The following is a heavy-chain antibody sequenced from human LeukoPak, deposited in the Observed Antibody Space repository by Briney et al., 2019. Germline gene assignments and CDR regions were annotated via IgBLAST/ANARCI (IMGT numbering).Heavy chain of an antibody. CDR3: ARHRLFLFGHSNWFDP. CDR2: IYYSGST. V-gene: IGHV4-39*01. CDR1: GGSISSSSYY. J-gene: IGHJ5*02. D-gene: IGHD3-10*01. Sequence: PSETLSLTCTVSGGSISSSSYYWGWIRQPPGKGLEWTGSIYYSGSTYYNPSLKSRVTISVDTSKNQFSLKLSSVTAADTAVYYCARHRLFLFGHSNWFDPWGQGTLVTVSS.